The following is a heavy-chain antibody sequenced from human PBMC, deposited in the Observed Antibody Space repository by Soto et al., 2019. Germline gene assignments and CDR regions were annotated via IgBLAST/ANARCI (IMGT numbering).Heavy chain of an antibody. J-gene: IGHJ4*02. CDR3: VRAPVHGALDY. Sequence: GSLRLSCAASGFTVSSIQMTCVRHAPGKSLEWFSFIFIGGTTQYAVSVKGRFTSSIDYSKNTFYVQMNCLRDEDTAVYYCVRAPVHGALDYWGRGTLVTVSS. D-gene: IGHD3-10*01. CDR2: IFIGGTT. CDR1: GFTVSSIQ. V-gene: IGHV3-53*05.